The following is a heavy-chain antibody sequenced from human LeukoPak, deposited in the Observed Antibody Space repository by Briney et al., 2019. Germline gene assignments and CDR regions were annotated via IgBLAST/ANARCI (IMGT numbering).Heavy chain of an antibody. J-gene: IGHJ6*03. CDR2: IIPIFGTA. V-gene: IGHV1-69*05. CDR1: GGTFSSYA. CDR3: ARDFSSSLYVGEYYYYYMDV. D-gene: IGHD6-13*01. Sequence: EASVKVSCKASGGTFSSYAISWVRQAPGQGLEWMGRIIPIFGTANYAQKFQGRVTITTDESTSTAYMELSSLRSEDTAVYYCARDFSSSLYVGEYYYYYMDVWGKGTTVTVSS.